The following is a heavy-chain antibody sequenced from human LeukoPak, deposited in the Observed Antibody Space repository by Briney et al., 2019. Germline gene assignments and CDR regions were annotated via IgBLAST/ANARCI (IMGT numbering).Heavy chain of an antibody. D-gene: IGHD6-13*01. CDR3: AKAAAAAGNRYFDY. V-gene: IGHV3-23*01. CDR2: ISGSGNRT. J-gene: IGHJ4*02. CDR1: GFTFSSKA. Sequence: SLTLSCAAYGFTFSSKAMGCVRQAQGHELEWVSAISGSGNRTYYADSVKGRFNISRDDSKNTLYLEMISLRAEDTAIYYCAKAAAAAGNRYFDYWGQGTLVTVSS.